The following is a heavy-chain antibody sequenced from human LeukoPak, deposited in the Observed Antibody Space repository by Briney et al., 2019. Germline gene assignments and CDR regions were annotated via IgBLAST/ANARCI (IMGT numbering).Heavy chain of an antibody. V-gene: IGHV3-30*04. CDR1: GFTFSSYA. J-gene: IGHJ4*02. Sequence: SGGSLRLSCAASGFTFSSYAMHWVRQAPGKWLEWGAVISYDGSNKYYADSVKGRFTISRDNSKNTLYLQMNSLRAEDTAVYYCAREKWEPVGGFDYWGQGTLVTVSS. CDR3: AREKWEPVGGFDY. CDR2: ISYDGSNK. D-gene: IGHD1-26*01.